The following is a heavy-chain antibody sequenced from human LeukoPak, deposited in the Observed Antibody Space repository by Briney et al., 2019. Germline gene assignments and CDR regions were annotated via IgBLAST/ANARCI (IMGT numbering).Heavy chain of an antibody. D-gene: IGHD1-26*01. CDR2: IWYDGSNK. V-gene: IGHV3-33*01. CDR3: FGSGSSFDH. J-gene: IGHJ4*02. Sequence: GGSLRLSCAASGFTFSSYGMHWVRQAPGKGLEWVAVIWYDGSNKYYADSVKGRFTISRDNSKNTLYLQMNSLRVEDTAVYYCFGSGSSFDHWGQGTLVTVSS. CDR1: GFTFSSYG.